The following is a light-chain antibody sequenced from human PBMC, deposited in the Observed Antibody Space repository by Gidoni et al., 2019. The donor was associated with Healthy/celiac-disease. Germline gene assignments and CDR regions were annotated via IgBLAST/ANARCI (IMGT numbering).Light chain of an antibody. CDR3: QQYDNLPWT. Sequence: DIQMNQSPSSLSASVGDRVTITCQAIQEISNYLNWYQKNTGKDPKLLIYDASNLETGVPSRFGGSGSGTDFTSTISILQPEDIATYYCQQYDNLPWTFGQGTKVEIK. V-gene: IGKV1-33*01. J-gene: IGKJ1*01. CDR1: QEISNY. CDR2: DAS.